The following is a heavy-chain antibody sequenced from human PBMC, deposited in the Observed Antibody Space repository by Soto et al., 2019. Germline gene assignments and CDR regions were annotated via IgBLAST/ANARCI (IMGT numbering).Heavy chain of an antibody. J-gene: IGHJ4*02. CDR2: INTDGSST. CDR1: GYTFSSYW. Sequence: EVQLVESGGGLIQPGGSLRLSCAASGYTFSSYWMHWVRQAPGKGLVWVSRINTDGSSTSYADSVEGRFTISRDNAKNTLYLQMNGLRAEDTALYYCTRGLGGGSCWGQGTLVTVSS. D-gene: IGHD2-15*01. V-gene: IGHV3-74*01. CDR3: TRGLGGGSC.